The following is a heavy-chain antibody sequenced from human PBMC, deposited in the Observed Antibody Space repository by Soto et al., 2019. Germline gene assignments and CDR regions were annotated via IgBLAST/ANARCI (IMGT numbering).Heavy chain of an antibody. Sequence: ASAKVSCKASGYTFTSYAMHWVRQAPGQRLEWMGWINAGNGNTKYSQKFQGRVTITRDTSASTAYMELSSLRSEDTAVYYCARGRMKRSTTHRQLWFGDERDAFDIWGQGTMVTVSS. V-gene: IGHV1-3*01. CDR1: GYTFTSYA. D-gene: IGHD3-10*01. CDR3: ARGRMKRSTTHRQLWFGDERDAFDI. J-gene: IGHJ3*02. CDR2: INAGNGNT.